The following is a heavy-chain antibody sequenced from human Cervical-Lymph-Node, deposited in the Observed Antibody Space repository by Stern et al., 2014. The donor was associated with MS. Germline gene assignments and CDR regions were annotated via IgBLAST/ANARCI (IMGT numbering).Heavy chain of an antibody. D-gene: IGHD2-15*01. Sequence: VQLVESGGGLVQPGGALRLSCATSGFTFSTYWLHWVRQAPGKGLVWVSRVHSDGRSTTYADSVKGRFTISRDNAKNTLYLQMNSLRAEDTAVYYCARGVMVAATYAFDIWGQGTMVTVSS. CDR3: ARGVMVAATYAFDI. J-gene: IGHJ3*02. CDR1: GFTFSTYW. V-gene: IGHV3-74*02. CDR2: VHSDGRST.